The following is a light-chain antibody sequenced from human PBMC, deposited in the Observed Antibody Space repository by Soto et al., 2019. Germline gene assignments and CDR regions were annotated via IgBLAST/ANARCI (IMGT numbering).Light chain of an antibody. V-gene: IGLV2-14*01. J-gene: IGLJ2*01. CDR1: SSDIGGYNY. CDR3: SSYISSSTFVV. Sequence: QSVLTQPASVSGSPGQSITISCAGTSSDIGGYNYVSWYQHHPGKAPKVMIYEVSNRPSGVSNRFSGSKSGNTASLTISGLQAEDEADYYCSSYISSSTFVVFGGGTKVTVL. CDR2: EVS.